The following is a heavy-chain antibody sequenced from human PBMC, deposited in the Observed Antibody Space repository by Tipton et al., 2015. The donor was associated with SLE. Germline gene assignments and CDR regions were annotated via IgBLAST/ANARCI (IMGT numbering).Heavy chain of an antibody. CDR2: VYYNVRT. CDR3: ARAGGNSLALHV. CDR1: GVSITSGGYY. Sequence: TLSLTCNVSGVSITSGGYYWSWVRPRPGTGPEWIGTVYYNVRTYDNPSLKSRMTMSLDTSKNQLSLNLSSMTAADTAVYFCARAGGNSLALHVWGQGTMVTVSS. J-gene: IGHJ3*01. V-gene: IGHV4-31*03. D-gene: IGHD4-23*01.